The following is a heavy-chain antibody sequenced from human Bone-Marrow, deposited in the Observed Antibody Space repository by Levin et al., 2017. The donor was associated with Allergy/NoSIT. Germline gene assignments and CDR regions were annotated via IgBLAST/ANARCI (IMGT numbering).Heavy chain of an antibody. CDR3: ARTYCSSTSCFYDDAFDI. CDR2: IKQDGSEK. V-gene: IGHV3-7*01. D-gene: IGHD2-2*01. Sequence: GESLKISCAASGFTFSSYWMSWVRQAPGKGLEWVANIKQDGSEKYYVDSVKGRFTISRDNAKNSLYLQMNSLRAEDTAVYYCARTYCSSTSCFYDDAFDIWGQGTMVTVSS. CDR1: GFTFSSYW. J-gene: IGHJ3*02.